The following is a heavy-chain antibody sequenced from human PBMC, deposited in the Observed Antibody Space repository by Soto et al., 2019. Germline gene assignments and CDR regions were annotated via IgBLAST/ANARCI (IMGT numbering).Heavy chain of an antibody. Sequence: PGGSLRLSCAASGFTVSSNYMSWVRQAPGKGLEWVSVIYSGGSTYYADSVKGRFTISRDNSKNTLYLQMNSLRAEDTAVYYCARSTLRYFAPTPGYYYYYGMDVWGQGTTVTVSS. CDR1: GFTVSSNY. D-gene: IGHD3-9*01. V-gene: IGHV3-66*01. CDR3: ARSTLRYFAPTPGYYYYYGMDV. J-gene: IGHJ6*02. CDR2: IYSGGST.